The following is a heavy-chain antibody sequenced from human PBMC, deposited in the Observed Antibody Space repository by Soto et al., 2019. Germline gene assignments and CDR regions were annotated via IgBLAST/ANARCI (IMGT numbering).Heavy chain of an antibody. CDR3: ARSLLLPSSWYSQYYFDY. J-gene: IGHJ4*02. CDR1: GFTFSSYW. CDR2: IKQDGSEK. D-gene: IGHD6-13*01. Sequence: GGSLRLSCAASGFTFSSYWMSWVRQAPGKGLEGVANIKQDGSEKYYVDYVKGRFTISRDNAKNSLYLQMNSLRAEDTAVYYCARSLLLPSSWYSQYYFDYWGQGTLVTVSS. V-gene: IGHV3-7*01.